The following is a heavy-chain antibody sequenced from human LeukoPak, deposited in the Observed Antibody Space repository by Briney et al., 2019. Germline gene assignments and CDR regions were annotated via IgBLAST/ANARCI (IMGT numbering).Heavy chain of an antibody. D-gene: IGHD3-10*01. CDR1: GFTFSDYY. Sequence: PGGSLRLSCAAPGFTFSDYYMSWIRQAPGKGLEWVSYISSSGSTIYYADSVKGRFTISRDNAKNSLYLQMNSLRAEDTAVNYCASGNYYGSGSYYGVGAYFDYWGQGTLVTVSS. V-gene: IGHV3-11*01. J-gene: IGHJ4*02. CDR2: ISSSGSTI. CDR3: ASGNYYGSGSYYGVGAYFDY.